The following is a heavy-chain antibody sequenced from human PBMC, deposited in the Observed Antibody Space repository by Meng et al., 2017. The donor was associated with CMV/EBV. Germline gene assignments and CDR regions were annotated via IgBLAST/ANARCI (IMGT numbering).Heavy chain of an antibody. J-gene: IGHJ3*02. V-gene: IGHV4-34*01. CDR2: INHSGST. D-gene: IGHD4/OR15-4a*01. CDR1: GGSFSGYY. Sequence: SETLSLTCAVYGGSFSGYYWSWIRQPPGKGLEWIGEINHSGSTNYNPSLKSRVTISVDTSKNQFSPKLSSVTAADTAVYYCARGMMDDYGGIYDAFDIWGQGTMVTVSS. CDR3: ARGMMDDYGGIYDAFDI.